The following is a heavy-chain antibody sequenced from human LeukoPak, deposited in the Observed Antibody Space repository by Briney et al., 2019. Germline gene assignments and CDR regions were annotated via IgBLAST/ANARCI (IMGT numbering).Heavy chain of an antibody. Sequence: GESLKISCKASGYTFTSYGISWVRQAPGQGLEWMGWISAYNGNTNYAQKLQGRVTMTTDTSTSTAYMELRSLRSDDTAVYYCARVVVAATRGWFDPWGQGTLVTVSS. D-gene: IGHD2-15*01. J-gene: IGHJ5*02. CDR2: ISAYNGNT. V-gene: IGHV1-18*01. CDR3: ARVVVAATRGWFDP. CDR1: GYTFTSYG.